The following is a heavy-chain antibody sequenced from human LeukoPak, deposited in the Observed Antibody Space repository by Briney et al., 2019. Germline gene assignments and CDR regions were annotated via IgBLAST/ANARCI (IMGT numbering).Heavy chain of an antibody. CDR2: IKSKADGETI. V-gene: IGHV3-15*07. J-gene: IGHJ4*02. CDR3: STLTSRGLSDS. D-gene: IGHD1-20*01. Sequence: PGGSLRLSCAASGFTFTNAWMNWVRQAPGKGLEWVGRIKSKADGETIDYAAPVKGRFTFSRDDSKNMLYLQMDSLKSEDTAVYYCSTLTSRGLSDSWGQGTLVTVSS. CDR1: GFTFTNAW.